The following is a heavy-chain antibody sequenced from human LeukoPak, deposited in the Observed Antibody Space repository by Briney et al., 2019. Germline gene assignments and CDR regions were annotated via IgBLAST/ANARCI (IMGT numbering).Heavy chain of an antibody. D-gene: IGHD4-23*01. Sequence: GGSLRLSCAASGFTFSIYWMHWVRQAPGKGLAWVSRINTDGTTTSYADSVKGRFTIYRDNAKNALYLQVNSLRAEDTAVYYCARQNYDGNSGYYYYYMDVWGKGTTVTISS. V-gene: IGHV3-74*01. J-gene: IGHJ6*03. CDR3: ARQNYDGNSGYYYYYMDV. CDR1: GFTFSIYW. CDR2: INTDGTTT.